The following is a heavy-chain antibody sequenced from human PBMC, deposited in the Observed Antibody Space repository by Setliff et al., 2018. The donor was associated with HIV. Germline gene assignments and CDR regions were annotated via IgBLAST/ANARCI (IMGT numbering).Heavy chain of an antibody. Sequence: SETLSLTCTVSGASIPGYYWSWIRQPPGKGLEWIGSIYHSGPTNYNPSLKSRVTGSIDKSKNHFALNVRSLTGADTAVYYCAVRDWNDGGGAFDVWGQGTLVTVSS. V-gene: IGHV4-59*04. CDR1: GASIPGYY. CDR2: IYHSGPT. CDR3: AVRDWNDGGGAFDV. D-gene: IGHD1-1*01. J-gene: IGHJ3*01.